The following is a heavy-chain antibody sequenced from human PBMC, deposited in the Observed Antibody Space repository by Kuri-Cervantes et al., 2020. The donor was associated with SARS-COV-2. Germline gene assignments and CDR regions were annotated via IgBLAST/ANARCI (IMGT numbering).Heavy chain of an antibody. CDR3: AKGGNWNPGRFDP. CDR1: EDTFSSHS. V-gene: IGHV1-69*10. D-gene: IGHD1-20*01. CDR2: VIPFLGIA. Sequence: SVKVSCKASEDTFSSHSINWVRQAPGQGLEWMGGVIPFLGIANYTQKFQDRVTITAGKSTFIAYMEVSSLRSEDTAVYHCAKGGNWNPGRFDPWGQGTLVTVSS. J-gene: IGHJ5*02.